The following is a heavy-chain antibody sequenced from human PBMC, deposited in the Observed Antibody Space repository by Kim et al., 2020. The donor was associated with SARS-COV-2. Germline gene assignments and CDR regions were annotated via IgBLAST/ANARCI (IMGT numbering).Heavy chain of an antibody. J-gene: IGHJ5*02. CDR2: IYSGGST. CDR3: ASFRRGHCSGGSCGPT. D-gene: IGHD2-15*01. CDR1: GFTVSSNY. V-gene: IGHV3-53*04. Sequence: GGSLRLSCAASGFTVSSNYMSWVRQAPGKGLEWVSVIYSGGSTYYADSVKGRFTISRHNSKNTLYLQMNSLRAEDTAVYYCASFRRGHCSGGSCGPTWGQGTLVTVSS.